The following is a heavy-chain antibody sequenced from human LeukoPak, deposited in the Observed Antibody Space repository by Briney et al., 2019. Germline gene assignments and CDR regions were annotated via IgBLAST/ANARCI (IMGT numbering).Heavy chain of an antibody. D-gene: IGHD6-13*01. J-gene: IGHJ4*02. CDR3: AKSFGYSRSWFDN. CDR1: GFTLRNYA. V-gene: IGHV3-23*01. CDR2: LSGNGGGT. Sequence: GGSLRLSCAGSGFTLRNYAMSWVRHPPGNGVEWVAGLSGNGGGTYYEDSVKGRFTISRANSKNTLYLQMNSLRVGDTAVYYCAKSFGYSRSWFDNWGQGTLVTVSS.